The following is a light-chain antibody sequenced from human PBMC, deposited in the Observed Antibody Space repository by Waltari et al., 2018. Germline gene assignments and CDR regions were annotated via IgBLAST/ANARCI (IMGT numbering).Light chain of an antibody. CDR1: QSVTNY. Sequence: DIVLTKSPATLSLSPGERATLSCRASQSVTNYLAWYQQKPGQAPRLLIYAISTRATAIPARFNGSGSGTDFTLTISSLEPEDFAVYYCLQRDRWLTFGGGTKVEIK. CDR3: LQRDRWLT. V-gene: IGKV3-11*01. J-gene: IGKJ4*01. CDR2: AIS.